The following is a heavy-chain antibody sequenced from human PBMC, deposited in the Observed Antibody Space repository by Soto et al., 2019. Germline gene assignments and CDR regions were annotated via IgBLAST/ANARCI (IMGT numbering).Heavy chain of an antibody. Sequence: QVQLQQWGAGLLKPSETLSLTCAVYGGSFSGYYWSWIRQPPGKGLEWIGEINHSGSTNYNPSLKSRVTISVDTSKNQFSLKLSSVTAADTAVYYCARAGYSSGWYGGYWGQGTLVIVSA. CDR2: INHSGST. J-gene: IGHJ4*02. D-gene: IGHD6-19*01. CDR3: ARAGYSSGWYGGY. CDR1: GGSFSGYY. V-gene: IGHV4-34*01.